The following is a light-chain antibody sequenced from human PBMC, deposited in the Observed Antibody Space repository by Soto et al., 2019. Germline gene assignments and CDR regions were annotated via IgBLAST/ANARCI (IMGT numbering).Light chain of an antibody. CDR3: QQTASTPYT. Sequence: TPMTQSPSSLSASVGDRVTITCRASQSINTYLNWYQQKPGEAPNLLIYAASSLQSGVPPRFSGSGSETHFTLTINSLQPEDFATYYCQQTASTPYTFGQGT. CDR2: AAS. J-gene: IGKJ2*01. V-gene: IGKV1-39*01. CDR1: QSINTY.